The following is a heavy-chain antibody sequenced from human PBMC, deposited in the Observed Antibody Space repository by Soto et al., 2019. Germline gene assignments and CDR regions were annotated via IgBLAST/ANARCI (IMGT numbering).Heavy chain of an antibody. CDR3: ARQRPTDGRWEFANYYGMDV. J-gene: IGHJ6*02. CDR1: GGSFSAYY. V-gene: IGHV4-34*12. CDR2: IIHSEST. D-gene: IGHD1-26*01. Sequence: SETLSLTCAVYGGSFSAYYWSWVRQPPGKGLEWIGEIIHSESTKYNPSLKSRVTISVDTSKTQFSLKLSSVTAADTAVYYCARQRPTDGRWEFANYYGMDVWGQGTPVTVSS.